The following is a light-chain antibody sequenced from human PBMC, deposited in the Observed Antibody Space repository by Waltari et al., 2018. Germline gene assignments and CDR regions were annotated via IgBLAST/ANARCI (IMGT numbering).Light chain of an antibody. Sequence: EIVMTQSPASLSVSPGERATLSCRASQNINSNLAWYQQKIGQAPRLLLSGASTRAIGVPPRFSGSGSGTEFALTISSLQSEDFAVYYCHQYNNWPYSFGQGTKLEI. CDR3: HQYNNWPYS. CDR1: QNINSN. CDR2: GAS. V-gene: IGKV3-15*01. J-gene: IGKJ2*03.